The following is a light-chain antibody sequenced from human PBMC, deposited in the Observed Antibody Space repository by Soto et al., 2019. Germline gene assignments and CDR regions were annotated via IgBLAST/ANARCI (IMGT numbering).Light chain of an antibody. Sequence: QAVVTQPPSASGTPGQRVTISCSGSSSNIGSNYVYWYQQLPGTAPKLLIYRNNQRPSGVPDRFSGSKSGTSASLAISGLRSEDEADYYCAAWDDSLNGLLFGGGTKVTVL. V-gene: IGLV1-47*01. CDR2: RNN. J-gene: IGLJ2*01. CDR3: AAWDDSLNGLL. CDR1: SSNIGSNY.